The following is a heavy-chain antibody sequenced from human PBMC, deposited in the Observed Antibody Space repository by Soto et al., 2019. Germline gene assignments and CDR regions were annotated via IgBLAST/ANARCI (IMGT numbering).Heavy chain of an antibody. CDR1: GIPVSSNY. J-gene: IGHJ6*02. V-gene: IGHV3-53*04. Sequence: EVQLVESGGGLVQPGGSLRLSCVASGIPVSSNYMTWVRQAPGKGLGWVSVLHSGGDTYYANSVKGRFTTSRHDSTNTVFLQMTSLTAEDTAVYYCARDGPYYYASRMDVWGQGTTVTVSS. D-gene: IGHD3-10*01. CDR3: ARDGPYYYASRMDV. CDR2: LHSGGDT.